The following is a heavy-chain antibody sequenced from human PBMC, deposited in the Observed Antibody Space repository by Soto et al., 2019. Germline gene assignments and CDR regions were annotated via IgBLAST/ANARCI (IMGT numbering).Heavy chain of an antibody. V-gene: IGHV4-30-4*01. CDR2: ISYSGST. Sequence: QVQLQESGPGLVKPSQTLSLTCTVSGGSISSGNYYWSWIRQPPGKGLEWIGFISYSGSTYYSTSIKSRVTISVDTSKSQFSLNLSFVTAADTAVYYCATMGTPATGLYVFDYWGQGSLVTVSS. CDR3: ATMGTPATGLYVFDY. J-gene: IGHJ4*02. D-gene: IGHD2-15*01. CDR1: GGSISSGNYY.